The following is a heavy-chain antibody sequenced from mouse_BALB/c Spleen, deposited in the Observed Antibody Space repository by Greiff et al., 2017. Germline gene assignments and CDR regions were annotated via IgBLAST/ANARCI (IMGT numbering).Heavy chain of an antibody. J-gene: IGHJ3*01. CDR3: ARDGGGNYDPFAY. Sequence: QVQLQQSGPGLVAPSQSLSITCTVSGFSLTSYGVHWVRQPPGKGLEWLGVIWAGGSTNYNSALMSRLSISKDNSKSQVFLKMNSLQTDDTAMYYCARDGGGNYDPFAYWGQGTLVTVSA. CDR2: IWAGGST. D-gene: IGHD2-1*01. CDR1: GFSLTSYG. V-gene: IGHV2-9*02.